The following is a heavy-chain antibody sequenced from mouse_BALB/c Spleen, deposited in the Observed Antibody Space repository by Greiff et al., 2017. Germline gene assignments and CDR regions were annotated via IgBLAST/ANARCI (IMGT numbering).Heavy chain of an antibody. V-gene: IGHV5-4*02. CDR3: ARVGNYDAMDY. J-gene: IGHJ4*01. CDR2: ISDGGSYT. Sequence: EVNVVESGGGLVKPGGSLKLSCAASGFTFSDYYMYWVRQTPEKRLEWVATISDGGSYTYYPDSVKGRFTISRDNAKNNLYLQMSSLKSEDTAMYYCARVGNYDAMDYWGQGTSVTVSS. D-gene: IGHD2-1*01. CDR1: GFTFSDYY.